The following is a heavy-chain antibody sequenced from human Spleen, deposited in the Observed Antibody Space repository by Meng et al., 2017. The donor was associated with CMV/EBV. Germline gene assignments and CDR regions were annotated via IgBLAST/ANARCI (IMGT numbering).Heavy chain of an antibody. CDR3: ARYYDSSGYQLDY. CDR1: GGTFSSYA. CDR2: IIPIFGTA. V-gene: IGHV1-69*05. J-gene: IGHJ4*02. D-gene: IGHD3-22*01. Sequence: KASGGTFSSYAISWVRQAPGQGLEWMGGIIPIFGTANYAQKFQGRVTITTDESTSTAYMELSSLRSEDTAVYYCARYYDSSGYQLDYWGQGTLVTVSS.